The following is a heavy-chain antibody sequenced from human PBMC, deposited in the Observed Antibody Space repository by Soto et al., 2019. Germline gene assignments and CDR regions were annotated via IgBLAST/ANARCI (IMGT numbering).Heavy chain of an antibody. J-gene: IGHJ3*02. CDR2: IDYSGST. Sequence: PSVTMSLTCTVSGGSISSYDLSWIRKHTGKGLEWIAYIDYSGSTNYNTSLKSRVTISVDTSKIQFSLKLSSVTAADTAMYYCARGRRSSSRLDAFDIWGQGTMVTISS. CDR3: ARGRRSSSRLDAFDI. V-gene: IGHV4-59*01. D-gene: IGHD6-13*01. CDR1: GGSISSYD.